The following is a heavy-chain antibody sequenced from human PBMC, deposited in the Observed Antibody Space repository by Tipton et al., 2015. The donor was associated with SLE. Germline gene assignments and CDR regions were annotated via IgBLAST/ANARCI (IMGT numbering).Heavy chain of an antibody. J-gene: IGHJ1*01. D-gene: IGHD1-26*01. CDR1: GGSFSGYY. Sequence: TLSLTCAVYGGSFSGYYWSWIRQPPGKGLEWIAEINHSGSTNYKPSLKSRVTISVDTSENQFSLKLTSMTAADTAVYYCARLGDDGYFQHWGQGTLVTVSS. CDR2: INHSGST. V-gene: IGHV4-34*01. CDR3: ARLGDDGYFQH.